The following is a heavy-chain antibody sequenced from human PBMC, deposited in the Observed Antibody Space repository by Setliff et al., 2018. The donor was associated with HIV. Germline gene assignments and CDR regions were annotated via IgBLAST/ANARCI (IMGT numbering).Heavy chain of an antibody. Sequence: ASVKVSCKASGYTFTGYYMHWVRQAPGQGLEWMGWINPNNGGTNYAQKFQGRVTITRNTSISTAYMELSSLRSEDTAVYYCARVRLSMVRGPFDAFDIWGQGTMVT. CDR3: ARVRLSMVRGPFDAFDI. CDR2: INPNNGGT. D-gene: IGHD3-10*01. CDR1: GYTFTGYY. V-gene: IGHV1-2*02. J-gene: IGHJ3*02.